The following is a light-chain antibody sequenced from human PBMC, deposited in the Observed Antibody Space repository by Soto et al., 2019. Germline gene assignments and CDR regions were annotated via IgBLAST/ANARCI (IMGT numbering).Light chain of an antibody. V-gene: IGKV3-20*01. J-gene: IGKJ5*01. CDR3: QQYDNSPIT. CDR2: GAS. Sequence: TVLTPSPFILSLVLGERASLSCGASQSISSSFLAWYQQKPGQAPRLLIYGASSRATGIPDRFSGTGSETDFTLTISRLEPEDFAVYYCQQYDNSPITFGQGTRLEI. CDR1: QSISSSF.